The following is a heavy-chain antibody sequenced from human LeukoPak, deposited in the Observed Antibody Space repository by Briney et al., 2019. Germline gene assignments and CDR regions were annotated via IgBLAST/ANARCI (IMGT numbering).Heavy chain of an antibody. CDR2: ISSSGSTI. CDR3: ARVNPGDSGSWWD. Sequence: PGGSLRLSCAASGFTFSSYEMNWVRQAPGKGLEWVSYISSSGSTIYYADSVKGRFTISRDNAKNSLYLQMNSLRAEDTAVYYCARVNPGDSGSWWDWGQETLVTVSS. CDR1: GFTFSSYE. V-gene: IGHV3-48*03. J-gene: IGHJ4*02. D-gene: IGHD6-13*01.